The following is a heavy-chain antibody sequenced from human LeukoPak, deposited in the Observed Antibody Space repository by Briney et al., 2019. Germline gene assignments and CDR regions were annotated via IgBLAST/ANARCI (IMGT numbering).Heavy chain of an antibody. CDR1: GFTFSTYS. J-gene: IGHJ6*02. CDR2: ISSSSSFI. CDR3: ARDICSDGVCYYGMDV. Sequence: GGSLRLSCAASGFTFSTYSMNWVRQGPGKGLECVSSISSSSSFIYYTDSVKGRFTISRDNAKNSLYLQMNSLRAEDTAVYYCARDICSDGVCYYGMDVWGQGTTVTVSS. V-gene: IGHV3-21*06. D-gene: IGHD2-8*01.